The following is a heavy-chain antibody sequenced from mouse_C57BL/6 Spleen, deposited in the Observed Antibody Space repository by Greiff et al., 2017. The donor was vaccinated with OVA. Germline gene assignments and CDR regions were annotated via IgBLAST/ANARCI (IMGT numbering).Heavy chain of an antibody. CDR2: IRLKSDNYAT. D-gene: IGHD4-1*01. CDR3: TTGTGYYFDY. Sequence: EVKVEESGGGLVQPGGSMKLSCVASGFTFSNYWMNWVRQSPEKGLEWVAQIRLKSDNYATHYAESVKGRFTISRDDSKSSVYLQMNNLRAEDTGIYYCTTGTGYYFDYWGQGTTLTVSS. V-gene: IGHV6-3*01. J-gene: IGHJ2*01. CDR1: GFTFSNYW.